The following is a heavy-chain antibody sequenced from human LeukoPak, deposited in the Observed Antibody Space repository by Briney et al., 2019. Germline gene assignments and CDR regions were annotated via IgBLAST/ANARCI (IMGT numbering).Heavy chain of an antibody. CDR1: GFTFSDYY. Sequence: PGGSLRLSCAASGFTFSDYYMSWIRQAPGKGLEWVSYISSSGSTIYYADSVKGRFTISRDNAKNSLYLQMNSLRAEDTAVYYCAREWVVVVPAARPMDVWGKGTTVTVSS. V-gene: IGHV3-11*04. D-gene: IGHD2-2*01. CDR2: ISSSGSTI. CDR3: AREWVVVVPAARPMDV. J-gene: IGHJ6*03.